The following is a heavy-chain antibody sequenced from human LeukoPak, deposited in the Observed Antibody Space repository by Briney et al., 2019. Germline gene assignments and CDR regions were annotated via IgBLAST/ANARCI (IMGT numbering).Heavy chain of an antibody. CDR1: GYTFTSYG. D-gene: IGHD2-15*01. CDR2: ISAYNGNT. J-gene: IGHJ4*02. V-gene: IGHV1-18*01. Sequence: GASVKVSCKASGYTFTSYGVSWVRQAPGQGLEWMGWISAYNGNTNYAQKLQGRVTMTTDTSTSTAYMELRSLRSDDTAVYYCARDVGEEADGPSVDYFDLWGQGTLVTVSS. CDR3: ARDVGEEADGPSVDYFDL.